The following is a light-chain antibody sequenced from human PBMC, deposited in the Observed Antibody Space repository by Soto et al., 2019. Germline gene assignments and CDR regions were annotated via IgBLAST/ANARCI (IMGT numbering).Light chain of an antibody. Sequence: EIVLTQSPGTLSLSPGERATLSCRASQSLSSDYLAWYQQKPGQAPRLLIYATSIRAPGIPDRFSGSVSGTDLTPTTSRLEPKDFALYYSQQYVPSPMYTFSQGTRLEIK. CDR3: QQYVPSPMYT. J-gene: IGKJ2*01. V-gene: IGKV3-20*01. CDR2: ATS. CDR1: QSLSSDY.